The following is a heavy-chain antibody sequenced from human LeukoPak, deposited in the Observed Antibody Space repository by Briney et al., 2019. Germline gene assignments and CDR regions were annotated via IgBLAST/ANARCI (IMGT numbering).Heavy chain of an antibody. V-gene: IGHV4-4*07. Sequence: SETLSLTCTVSGGSISRYHWSWIRQPAGKGLEWIGRIYTSGATNYNPSLKSRVIMSVDTSKNQFSLKLSSVTAADTAVYYCARSPRYSSSFDYWGQGTLVTVSS. CDR2: IYTSGAT. D-gene: IGHD6-13*01. CDR1: GGSISRYH. J-gene: IGHJ4*02. CDR3: ARSPRYSSSFDY.